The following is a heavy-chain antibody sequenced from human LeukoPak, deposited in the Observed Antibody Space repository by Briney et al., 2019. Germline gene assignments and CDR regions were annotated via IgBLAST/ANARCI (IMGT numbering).Heavy chain of an antibody. Sequence: PGGSLRLSCAASGFTFSSYSMNWVRQAPGKGLEWVSSISSSSSYIYYADSVKVRFTISRDNAKNSLYLQMNSLRAEDTAVYYCARGQGSYNWFDPRGQGTLVTVSS. J-gene: IGHJ5*02. CDR3: ARGQGSYNWFDP. CDR1: GFTFSSYS. D-gene: IGHD5-18*01. CDR2: ISSSSSYI. V-gene: IGHV3-21*01.